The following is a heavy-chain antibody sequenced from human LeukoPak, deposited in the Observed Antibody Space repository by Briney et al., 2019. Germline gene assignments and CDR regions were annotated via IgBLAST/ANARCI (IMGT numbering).Heavy chain of an antibody. CDR2: VSSNGGGT. CDR1: GFTFSSYA. V-gene: IGHV3-64*02. D-gene: IGHD3-3*01. Sequence: GGSLRLSCAASGFTFSSYAMHWVRQAPGKGLEYVSAVSSNGGGTYYADSVKGRFTIPRDNSKNTLYLQMGSLRAEDMAVYYRARGPIFGVVITPYYFDYWGQGTLVTVSS. CDR3: ARGPIFGVVITPYYFDY. J-gene: IGHJ4*02.